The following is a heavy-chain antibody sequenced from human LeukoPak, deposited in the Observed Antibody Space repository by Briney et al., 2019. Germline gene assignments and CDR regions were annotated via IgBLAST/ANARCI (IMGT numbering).Heavy chain of an antibody. CDR3: ATTGYSSSWQGFDY. V-gene: IGHV4-34*01. Sequence: NPSETLSLTCAVYGGSFSGYYWSWIRQPPGKGLEWIGEINHSGSTNYNPSLKSRVTILVDTSKNQFSLKLSSVTAADTAVYYCATTGYSSSWQGFDYWGQGTLVTVSS. D-gene: IGHD6-13*01. CDR2: INHSGST. J-gene: IGHJ4*02. CDR1: GGSFSGYY.